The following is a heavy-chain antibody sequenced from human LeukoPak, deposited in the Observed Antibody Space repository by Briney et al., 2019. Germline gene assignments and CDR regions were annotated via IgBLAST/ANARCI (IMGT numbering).Heavy chain of an antibody. D-gene: IGHD6-19*01. Sequence: GGSLRLSCAASGFTSSNYWMSWVRQAPRKGLEWVANIKQDGSEKYYVDSVKGRFTISRDNAKNSLYLQMNSLRAEDTAVYYCARDRGSSGWYEFDYWDQGTLVTVSS. J-gene: IGHJ4*02. V-gene: IGHV3-7*01. CDR2: IKQDGSEK. CDR1: GFTSSNYW. CDR3: ARDRGSSGWYEFDY.